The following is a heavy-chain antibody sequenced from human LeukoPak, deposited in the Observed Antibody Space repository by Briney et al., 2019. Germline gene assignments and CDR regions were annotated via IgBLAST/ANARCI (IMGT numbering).Heavy chain of an antibody. V-gene: IGHV3-48*03. CDR3: AREGSESATNWFDP. CDR1: GFTFSSYE. CDR2: ISSSGGGT. Sequence: GGSLRLSCAASGFTFSSYEMNWVRQAPGKGLEWVSYISSSGGGTHCADSVRGRFTVSRDNTKNSLYLQINSLRAEETAIYYCAREGSESATNWFDPWGQGTLVTVSS. D-gene: IGHD1-26*01. J-gene: IGHJ5*02.